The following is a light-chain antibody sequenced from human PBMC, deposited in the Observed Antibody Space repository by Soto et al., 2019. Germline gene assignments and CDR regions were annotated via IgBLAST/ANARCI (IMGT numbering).Light chain of an antibody. J-gene: IGLJ1*01. CDR2: EVN. V-gene: IGLV2-8*01. CDR3: SSYAGINNLGV. CDR1: SSDVGGYKY. Sequence: QSALTQPPSASGSPGQSVTISCTGTSSDVGGYKYVSWYQQHPGKAPKLMIFEVNKRPSGVPDRFSGSKSGNTASLTVSGLRAEDEADYYCSSYAGINNLGVFGPGTKLIVL.